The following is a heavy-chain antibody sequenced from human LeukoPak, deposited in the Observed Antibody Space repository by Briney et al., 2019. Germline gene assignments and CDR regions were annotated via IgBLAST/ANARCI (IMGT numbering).Heavy chain of an antibody. D-gene: IGHD2-2*02. CDR1: GFTFSSYG. J-gene: IGHJ4*02. CDR2: ISYDGSNK. CDR3: AKDVQLLYGIDY. V-gene: IGHV3-30*18. Sequence: PGGSLRLSCAASGFTFSSYGMHWVRQAPDKGLEWVAVISYDGSNKYYADSVKGRFTISRDNSKNTLHLQMNSLRAEDTAVYYCAKDVQLLYGIDYWGQGTLVTVSS.